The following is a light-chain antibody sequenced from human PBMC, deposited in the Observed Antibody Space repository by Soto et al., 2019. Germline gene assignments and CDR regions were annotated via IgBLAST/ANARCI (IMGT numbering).Light chain of an antibody. CDR1: QSIGTW. CDR3: QHYASYPWT. V-gene: IGKV1-5*03. CDR2: KAS. J-gene: IGKJ1*01. Sequence: DIQMTQSPSTLSASVGDRVAINCRASQSIGTWLAWSQQKPGKAPKVLIYKASSLESGVPSRFSASGSGTEFTLTISSLQPDDFASYYCQHYASYPWTFGQGTRVEIK.